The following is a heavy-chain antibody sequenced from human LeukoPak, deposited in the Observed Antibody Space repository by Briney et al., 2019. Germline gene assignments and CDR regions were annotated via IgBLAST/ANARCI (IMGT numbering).Heavy chain of an antibody. J-gene: IGHJ6*02. CDR3: AREADFWSGPAYMDV. Sequence: GGSLRLSCAASGFTFSDYYMSWIRQAPGKGLEWVSYISSSGSTIYYADSVKGRFTISRDNAKNSLYLQMNSLRAEDTAVYYCAREADFWSGPAYMDVWGQGTTVTVSS. V-gene: IGHV3-11*01. CDR2: ISSSGSTI. CDR1: GFTFSDYY. D-gene: IGHD3-3*01.